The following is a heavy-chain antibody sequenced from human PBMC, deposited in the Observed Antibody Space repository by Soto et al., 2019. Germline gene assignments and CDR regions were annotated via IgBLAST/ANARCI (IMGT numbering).Heavy chain of an antibody. J-gene: IGHJ6*02. V-gene: IGHV4-59*01. Sequence: QVQLQESGPGLVKPSETLSLTCTVSGGSISSYYWSWIRQPPGKGREWIGYIYYSGSTNYNPSLKGRVTIAVNTYKNQYAQKLSSVAAADTAVYYCARDRGIYGMDVWGQGTTVTVSS. D-gene: IGHD3-10*01. CDR2: IYYSGST. CDR3: ARDRGIYGMDV. CDR1: GGSISSYY.